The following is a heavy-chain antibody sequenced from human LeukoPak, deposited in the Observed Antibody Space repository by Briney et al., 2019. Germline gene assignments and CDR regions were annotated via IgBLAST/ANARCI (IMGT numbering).Heavy chain of an antibody. CDR3: AREVGPTYYFDY. J-gene: IGHJ4*02. V-gene: IGHV3-30-3*01. CDR1: GFTFSNYG. Sequence: GGSLRLSCAASGFTFSNYGLHWVRQAPGKGLDWVAFTSYDGSRKYYADSVKGRFTISGDNSKNPLYLQMNKMRAEDTAVYYCAREVGPTYYFDYWGQGTLVTVSS. CDR2: TSYDGSRK. D-gene: IGHD1-26*01.